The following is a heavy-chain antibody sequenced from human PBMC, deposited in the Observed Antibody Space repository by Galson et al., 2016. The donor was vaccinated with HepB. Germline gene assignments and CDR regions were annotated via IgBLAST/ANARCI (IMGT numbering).Heavy chain of an antibody. D-gene: IGHD2-2*01. CDR2: SRNKANSYST. CDR1: GFIFSDHY. CDR3: TRWGASSKYAMDV. V-gene: IGHV3-72*01. J-gene: IGHJ6*02. Sequence: SLRLSCAASGFIFSDHYMDWVRQAPGKGLEWIGRSRNKANSYSTEYAASVKGRFTISRDDSKNSLYLQMNSLKIADAAVYYCTRWGASSKYAMDVWGQGTTVTVSS.